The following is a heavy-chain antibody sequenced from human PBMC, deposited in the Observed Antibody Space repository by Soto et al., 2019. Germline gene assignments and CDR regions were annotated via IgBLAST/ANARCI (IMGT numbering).Heavy chain of an antibody. CDR1: GYTFTSYG. D-gene: IGHD5-12*01. J-gene: IGHJ4*02. Sequence: VASVKVSCKPSGYTFTSYGISWVRQAPGQGLEWVGWISTHNGNANYAQKLQGRVIMTTDTYTRTAYMELSSLRSDDTAMYCCAREACSRYGCHSDSWGQGTPVNVSS. V-gene: IGHV1-18*04. CDR2: ISTHNGNA. CDR3: AREACSRYGCHSDS.